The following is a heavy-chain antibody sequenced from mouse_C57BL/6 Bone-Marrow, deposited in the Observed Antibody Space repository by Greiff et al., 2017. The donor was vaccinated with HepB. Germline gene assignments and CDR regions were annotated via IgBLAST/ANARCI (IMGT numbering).Heavy chain of an antibody. Sequence: VQLQQSGAELVKPGASVKLSCKASGYTFTSYWMQWVKQRPGQGLEWIGEIDPSDSYTNYNQKFKGKATLTVDTSSSTAYMQLSSLTSEDSAVYYCARGDTTVVPRDAMDYWGQGTSVTVSS. CDR1: GYTFTSYW. V-gene: IGHV1-50*01. CDR2: IDPSDSYT. D-gene: IGHD1-1*01. J-gene: IGHJ4*01. CDR3: ARGDTTVVPRDAMDY.